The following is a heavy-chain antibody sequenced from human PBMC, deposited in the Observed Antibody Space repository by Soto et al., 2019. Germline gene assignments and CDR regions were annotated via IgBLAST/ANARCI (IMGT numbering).Heavy chain of an antibody. V-gene: IGHV3-33*01. D-gene: IGHD6-19*01. CDR2: IWYDGSNK. CDR1: GFTFSSYG. Sequence: GGSLRLSCAASGFTFSSYGMHGVRQAPGKGLEWVAVIWYDGSNKYYADYVKGRFTISRDNSKNTLYLQMNSLRAEDTAVYYCARDGIAVAGTSDYYYYGMDVWGQGTTVTVSS. CDR3: ARDGIAVAGTSDYYYYGMDV. J-gene: IGHJ6*02.